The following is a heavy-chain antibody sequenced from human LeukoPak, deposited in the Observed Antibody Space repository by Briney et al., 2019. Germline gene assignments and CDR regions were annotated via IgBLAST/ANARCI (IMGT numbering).Heavy chain of an antibody. CDR2: IRYDGSNK. V-gene: IGHV3-30*02. J-gene: IGHJ4*02. D-gene: IGHD6-19*01. CDR1: GFTFSSYG. CDR3: AKDRGSSGWYNGFDY. Sequence: GGSLRLSCAASGFTFSSYGMHWVRQAPGKGLEWVAFIRYDGSNKYYADSVKGRFTISRDNSKNTLYLQMNSLRAEDTAVYYCAKDRGSSGWYNGFDYWGQGTLVTVSS.